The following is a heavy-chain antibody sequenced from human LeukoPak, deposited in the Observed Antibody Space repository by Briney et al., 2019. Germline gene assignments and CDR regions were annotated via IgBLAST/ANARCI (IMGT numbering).Heavy chain of an antibody. CDR2: ISNGGST. Sequence: PGGSLRLSCAASGFTFSDYRMHWVRQAPGKGPEYVSGISNGGSTFYANSVKGRFTVSRDNSKNTLYLQMSSLRAEDMAVYYCARAARDGYNSWGQGILVTVSS. J-gene: IGHJ5*02. CDR1: GFTFSDYR. V-gene: IGHV3-64*01. D-gene: IGHD5-24*01. CDR3: ARAARDGYNS.